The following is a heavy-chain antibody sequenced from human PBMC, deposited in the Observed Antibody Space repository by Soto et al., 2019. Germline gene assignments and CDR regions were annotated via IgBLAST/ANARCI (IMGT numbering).Heavy chain of an antibody. J-gene: IGHJ4*02. CDR2: ISSDGTNK. CDR3: AKDKGSSGRYFDH. V-gene: IGHV3-30*18. CDR1: GFSISTYA. Sequence: QVQLVESGGGVVQPGRSLRLSCVASGFSISTYAMHWVRQAPGKGLEWVAVISSDGTNKYYADSVKGRFTIARDNSKNTVYLYINSLGAEDTALFFCAKDKGSSGRYFDHWGQGTLVTVSS. D-gene: IGHD6-19*01.